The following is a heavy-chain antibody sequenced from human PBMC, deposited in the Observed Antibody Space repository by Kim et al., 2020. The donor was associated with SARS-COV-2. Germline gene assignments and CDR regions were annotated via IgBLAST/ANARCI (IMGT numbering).Heavy chain of an antibody. D-gene: IGHD5-12*01. Sequence: GGSLRLSCAASGFTVSSNYMSWVRQAPGKGLEWVSVIYSGGSTYYADSVKGRFTISRDNSKNTLYLQMNSLRAEDTAVYYCARLLDSGGYAHPPGLGRAFDIWGQGTMVTVSS. CDR3: ARLLDSGGYAHPPGLGRAFDI. V-gene: IGHV3-53*01. J-gene: IGHJ3*02. CDR1: GFTVSSNY. CDR2: IYSGGST.